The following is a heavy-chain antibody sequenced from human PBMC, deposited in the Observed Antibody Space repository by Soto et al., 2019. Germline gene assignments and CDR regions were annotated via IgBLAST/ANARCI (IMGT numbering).Heavy chain of an antibody. V-gene: IGHV3-23*01. J-gene: IGHJ6*02. CDR1: GFTFSSYA. D-gene: IGHD1-26*01. Sequence: PGGSLRLSCAASGFTFSSYAMSWVRQAPGKGLEWVSAISGSGGSTYYADSVKGRFTISRDNSKNTLYLQMNSLRAEDTAVYYCAKAEVGGDYYGMAVWGQGTTVTVSS. CDR3: AKAEVGGDYYGMAV. CDR2: ISGSGGST.